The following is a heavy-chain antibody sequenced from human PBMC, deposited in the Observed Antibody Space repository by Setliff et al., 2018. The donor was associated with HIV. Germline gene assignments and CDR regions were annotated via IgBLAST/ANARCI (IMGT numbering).Heavy chain of an antibody. CDR1: GGSFSGYF. V-gene: IGHV4-34*01. CDR2: VNHSGST. J-gene: IGHJ4*02. CDR3: ERSGLQTGGYSDGQGGHLDY. Sequence: PSETLSLTCGVSGGSFSGYFCTWIRQPPGQGLEWMAEVNHSGSTNYNPYLKRRVTISVDTATNQFSLKLRLLTAAATAAYYCERSGLQTGGYSDGQGGHLDYWGQGTLVTVSS. D-gene: IGHD5-18*01.